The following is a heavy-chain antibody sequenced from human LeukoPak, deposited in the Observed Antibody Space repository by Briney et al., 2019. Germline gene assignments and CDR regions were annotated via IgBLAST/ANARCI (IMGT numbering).Heavy chain of an antibody. CDR2: IYTSGST. CDR3: AGDWNYYDSSGYYYVGAFDI. CDR1: GGSISSYY. V-gene: IGHV4-4*07. D-gene: IGHD3-22*01. J-gene: IGHJ3*02. Sequence: SDTLSLTCTVSGGSISSYYWSWIRQPAGKGLEWIGRIYTSGSTNYNPSLKSRVTMSVDTSKNQFSLKLSSVTAADTAVYYCAGDWNYYDSSGYYYVGAFDIWGQGTMVTVSS.